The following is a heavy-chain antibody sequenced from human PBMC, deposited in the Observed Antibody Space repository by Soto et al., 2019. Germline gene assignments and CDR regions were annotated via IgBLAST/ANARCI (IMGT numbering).Heavy chain of an antibody. D-gene: IGHD2-15*01. CDR2: IIPIFGTA. CDR3: GRVVGGSYCYYGMDV. Sequence: QVQPVQSGAEVKKPGSPVKVSCKASGATFSSYAISWARQAPVQGLEGMGGIIPIFGTANYAQKFQARDTIAAGESTRTADMEVSSLSSEDTAVYYCGRVVGGSYCYYGMDVWGQGSTFTVS. CDR1: GATFSSYA. V-gene: IGHV1-69*01. J-gene: IGHJ6*02.